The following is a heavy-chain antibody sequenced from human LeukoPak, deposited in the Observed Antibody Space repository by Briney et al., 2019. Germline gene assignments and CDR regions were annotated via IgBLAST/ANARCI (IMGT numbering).Heavy chain of an antibody. D-gene: IGHD1-1*01. Sequence: QPGGSLRLSCAASGFTFSSYAMHCVCQAPGKGLEWVAFIRNDGSNKYYADSVKGRFTISRDNSKNILYLQMNSLRVEDTAVYYCAKGVASSIWNAMDVWGQGTLVTVSS. V-gene: IGHV3-30*02. CDR3: AKGVASSIWNAMDV. J-gene: IGHJ4*02. CDR1: GFTFSSYA. CDR2: IRNDGSNK.